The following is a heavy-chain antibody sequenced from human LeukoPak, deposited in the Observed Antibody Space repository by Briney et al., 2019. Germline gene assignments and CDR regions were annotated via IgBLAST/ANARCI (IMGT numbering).Heavy chain of an antibody. J-gene: IGHJ5*02. CDR3: ASSKTTVTSWFDP. D-gene: IGHD4-17*01. CDR2: IYHSGST. V-gene: IGHV4-38-2*02. Sequence: SETLSLTCTVSGYSISSGYYWGWIRQPPGKGLEWIGSIYHSGSTYYNPSLKSRVTISVDTSKNQFSLKLSSVTAADTAVYYCASSKTTVTSWFDPWGQGTLVTVSS. CDR1: GYSISSGYY.